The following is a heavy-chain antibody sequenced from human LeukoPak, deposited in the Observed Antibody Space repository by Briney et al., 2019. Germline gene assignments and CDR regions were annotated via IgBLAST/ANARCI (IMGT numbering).Heavy chain of an antibody. CDR1: GFPSIEYS. CDR2: IGIDSGNT. J-gene: IGHJ4*02. CDR3: ARDHNYAFDN. Sequence: GGSLRLSCTASGFPSIEYSMNWVRQAPGKGLEWISYIGIDSGNTKYADSVRGRFTISTDKAKNSLYLQMNSLRVEDTAVYYCARDHNYAFDNWGQGTLVSVAS. V-gene: IGHV3-48*01. D-gene: IGHD1-1*01.